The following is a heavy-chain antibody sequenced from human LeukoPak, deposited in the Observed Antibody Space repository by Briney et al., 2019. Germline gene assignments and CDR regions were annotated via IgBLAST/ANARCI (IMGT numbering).Heavy chain of an antibody. CDR1: GYSISSGYY. D-gene: IGHD3-10*01. Sequence: SETLSLTCTVSGYSISSGYYWGWIRQPPGKGLEWIGSIYHSGSTYYNPSLKGRVTISVDMSKNQFSLKLSSVTAADTAVYYCARDGWVYYGSGLDYWGQGTLVTVSS. CDR3: ARDGWVYYGSGLDY. V-gene: IGHV4-38-2*02. J-gene: IGHJ4*02. CDR2: IYHSGST.